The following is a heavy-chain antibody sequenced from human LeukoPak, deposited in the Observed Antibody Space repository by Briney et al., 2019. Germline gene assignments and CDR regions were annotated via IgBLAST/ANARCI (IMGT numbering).Heavy chain of an antibody. V-gene: IGHV4-4*07. Sequence: SETLSLTCTVSGGSISSYYWSWIRQPAGKGLEWIGRIYTSGSTNYNPSLKSRVTMSVDTSKNQFSLKLSSVTAADTAVYYCAGRQYSSSWYNGMDVWGQGTTVTVPS. CDR1: GGSISSYY. CDR2: IYTSGST. CDR3: AGRQYSSSWYNGMDV. J-gene: IGHJ6*02. D-gene: IGHD6-13*01.